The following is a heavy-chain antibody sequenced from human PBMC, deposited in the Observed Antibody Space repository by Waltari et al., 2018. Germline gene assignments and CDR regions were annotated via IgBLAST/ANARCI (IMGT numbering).Heavy chain of an antibody. J-gene: IGHJ5*02. V-gene: IGHV1-69*12. Sequence: QVQLVQSGAEVEKPGSSVKVPCKASGGTFSSYAISWVRQAPGQGREWMGGIIPIFGTANYAQKFQGRVTITADESTSTAYMELSSLRSEDTAVYYCARSPGEICSGGSCYIGSWFDPWGQGTLVTVSS. D-gene: IGHD2-15*01. CDR2: IIPIFGTA. CDR1: GGTFSSYA. CDR3: ARSPGEICSGGSCYIGSWFDP.